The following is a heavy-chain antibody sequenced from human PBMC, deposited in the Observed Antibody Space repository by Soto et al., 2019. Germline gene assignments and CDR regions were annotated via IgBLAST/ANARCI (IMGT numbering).Heavy chain of an antibody. J-gene: IGHJ4*02. D-gene: IGHD6-6*01. V-gene: IGHV1-2*04. CDR3: ARGGTWRPFDY. Sequence: ASVKVSCTASGYTFTGYYMHWVRQAPGQGLEWMGWINPNSGGTNYAQKFQGWVTMTRDTSISTAYMELRSLRSDDTAVYYCARGGTWRPFDYWGQGTLVTVSS. CDR2: INPNSGGT. CDR1: GYTFTGYY.